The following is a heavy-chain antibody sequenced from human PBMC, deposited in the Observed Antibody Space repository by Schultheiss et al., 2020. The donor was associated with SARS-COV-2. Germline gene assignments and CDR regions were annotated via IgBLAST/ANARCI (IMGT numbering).Heavy chain of an antibody. V-gene: IGHV3-30*04. D-gene: IGHD1-26*01. CDR2: ISYDGSNK. CDR3: ARDLSGSYYGADY. CDR1: GFTFSSYA. Sequence: GGSLRLSCAASGFTFSSYAMHWVRQAPGKGLEWVAVISYDGSNKYYADSVKGRFTISRDNSKNTLYLQMNSLRAEDTAVYYCARDLSGSYYGADYWGQGTLVTVSS. J-gene: IGHJ4*02.